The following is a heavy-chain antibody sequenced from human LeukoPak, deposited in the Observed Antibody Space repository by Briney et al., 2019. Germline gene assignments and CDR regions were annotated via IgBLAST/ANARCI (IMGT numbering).Heavy chain of an antibody. V-gene: IGHV3-74*01. CDR1: GFTFSSHW. CDR3: ARDRDWNSLDY. J-gene: IGHJ4*02. CDR2: INLDGSRT. D-gene: IGHD1-1*01. Sequence: GGSLRLSCAASGFTFSSHWMHWVRQVPGKGLVWVSRINLDGSRTNYADSVKGRFTFSRDNAKNTLYLQMNSLRDEDTAVYYCARDRDWNSLDYWGQGTLVTVSS.